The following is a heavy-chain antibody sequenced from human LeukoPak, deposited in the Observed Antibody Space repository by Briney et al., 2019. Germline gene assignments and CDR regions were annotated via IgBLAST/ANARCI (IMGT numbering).Heavy chain of an antibody. CDR3: ARDGVAGAWYMDV. CDR2: VIPIFGTA. V-gene: IGHV1-69*06. J-gene: IGHJ6*03. Sequence: ASVKVSCKASGGTFSSYAISWVRQAPGQGLEWMGGVIPIFGTANYAQKFQGRVTITADKSTSTAYMELSSLRSEDTAVYYCARDGVAGAWYMDVWGKGTTVTVSS. CDR1: GGTFSSYA. D-gene: IGHD2-15*01.